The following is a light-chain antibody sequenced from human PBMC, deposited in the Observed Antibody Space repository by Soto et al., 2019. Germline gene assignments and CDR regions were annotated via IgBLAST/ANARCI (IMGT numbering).Light chain of an antibody. Sequence: DIVMTQSPEYLCLSLGERATIDFKSIQSLFHTATNKNYLAWYQQKAGQPPKLLIYGASSREYGVPGRFSGSGSGTDFTLTISSLQAEDVAIYYCQQYYDTPFTFGPGTKVDIK. CDR2: GAS. J-gene: IGKJ3*01. CDR3: QQYYDTPFT. CDR1: QSLFHTATNKNY. V-gene: IGKV4-1*01.